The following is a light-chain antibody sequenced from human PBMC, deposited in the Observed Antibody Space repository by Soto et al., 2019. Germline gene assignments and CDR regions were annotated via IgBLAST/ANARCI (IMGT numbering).Light chain of an antibody. J-gene: IGKJ4*01. CDR1: QGIRND. CDR2: AAS. V-gene: IGKV1-17*01. Sequence: QMTQSPSSLSACVGARFTITCGASQGIRNDLGWYQQKPGKAPKXXIYAASSLQSGVPSRFSVSGSGTEFTLTISSLQPEDFATYDCLQQNSYTLTFCGGTKVDIK. CDR3: LQQNSYTLT.